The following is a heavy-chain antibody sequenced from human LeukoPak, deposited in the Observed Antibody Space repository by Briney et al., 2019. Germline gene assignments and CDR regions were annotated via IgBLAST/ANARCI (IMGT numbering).Heavy chain of an antibody. D-gene: IGHD2-21*01. J-gene: IGHJ4*02. Sequence: GGSLRLSCAASGFTFSDYYMSWIRQAPGKGLEWVSYISSSGSTIYYADSVKGRFTISRDNSKNTLFLEMNDLKAEDTAVYYCAREWGLIAVAGGPGYWGQGTLVTVSS. CDR1: GFTFSDYY. CDR3: AREWGLIAVAGGPGY. CDR2: ISSSGSTI. V-gene: IGHV3-11*01.